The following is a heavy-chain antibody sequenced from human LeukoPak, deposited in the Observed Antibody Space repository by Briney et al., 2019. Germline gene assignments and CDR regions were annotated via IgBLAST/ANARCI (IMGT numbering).Heavy chain of an antibody. D-gene: IGHD2-21*02. J-gene: IGHJ4*02. CDR3: ARNTETAIPLPYYFDY. CDR2: INPDGGST. CDR1: VYTFTNYY. Sequence: ASVKVSCKASVYTFTNYYMHWVRRAPGQGLEWMGIINPDGGSTNYTQKFQGRVTITRDTSASTAYMDLSSLRSEDTAVYYCARNTETAIPLPYYFDYWGQGTLVTVSS. V-gene: IGHV1-46*01.